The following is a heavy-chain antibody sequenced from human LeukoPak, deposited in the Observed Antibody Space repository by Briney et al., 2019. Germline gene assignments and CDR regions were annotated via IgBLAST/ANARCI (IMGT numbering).Heavy chain of an antibody. CDR3: ARRRGVTFGDFDY. CDR1: GFSFSSYA. Sequence: GGSLRLSCAASGFSFSSYAMSWVRQAPGKGLEWVSSFSGNGGNTYYADSVKGRFTISRDNSKDTLYLQMNSLRAEDTAVYYCARRRGVTFGDFDYWGQGTLVTVSS. J-gene: IGHJ4*02. CDR2: FSGNGGNT. D-gene: IGHD3-10*01. V-gene: IGHV3-23*01.